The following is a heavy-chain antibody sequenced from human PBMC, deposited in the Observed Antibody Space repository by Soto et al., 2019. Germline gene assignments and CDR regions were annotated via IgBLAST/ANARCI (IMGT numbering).Heavy chain of an antibody. CDR1: GDSVSSNSAA. V-gene: IGHV6-1*01. Sequence: QVQLQQSGPGLVKPSQTLSLTCAISGDSVSSNSAAWNWIRQSPSRGLEWLGRTYYRSKWYNDYAVSVKSRITINPDTSKNQFSLQLHSVTPEDTAVYYCARDLPAAAGTRYYYYYGMDVWGQGTTVTVSS. CDR3: ARDLPAAAGTRYYYYYGMDV. CDR2: TYYRSKWYN. J-gene: IGHJ6*02. D-gene: IGHD6-13*01.